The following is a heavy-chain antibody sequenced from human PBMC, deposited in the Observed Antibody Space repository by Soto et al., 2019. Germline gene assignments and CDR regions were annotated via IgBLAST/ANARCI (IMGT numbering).Heavy chain of an antibody. D-gene: IGHD3-3*01. CDR1: GYTXTGYF. Sequence: SXKVSCKASGYTXTGYFMHCVRQAPGQGLEWMGWINPNSGATKYSQKFQGRVTLSRDTSIRTAYVELSGLRSDDTAVYYCARGGGTILAPLPWGQGTLVPVS. V-gene: IGHV1-2*02. CDR3: ARGGGTILAPLP. J-gene: IGHJ5*02. CDR2: INPNSGAT.